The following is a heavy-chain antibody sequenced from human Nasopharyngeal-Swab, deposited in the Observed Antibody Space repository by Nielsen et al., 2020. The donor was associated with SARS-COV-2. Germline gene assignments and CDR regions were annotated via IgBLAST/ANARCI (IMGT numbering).Heavy chain of an antibody. CDR3: ARDAQVVTKPFDY. CDR1: GFTFSSYS. Sequence: GESLKISCAAFGFTFSSYSMNWVRQAPGKGLEWVSSISSSSSYIYYADSVKGRFTISRDNAKNSLYLQMNSLRAEDTAVYYCARDAQVVTKPFDYWGQGTLVTVSS. J-gene: IGHJ4*02. CDR2: ISSSSSYI. V-gene: IGHV3-21*01. D-gene: IGHD4-23*01.